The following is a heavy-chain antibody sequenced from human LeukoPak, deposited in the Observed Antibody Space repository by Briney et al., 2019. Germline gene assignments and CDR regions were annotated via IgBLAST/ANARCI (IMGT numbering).Heavy chain of an antibody. CDR1: GFTFSTYC. J-gene: IGHJ4*02. CDR3: VRDFRSADY. V-gene: IGHV3-74*01. Sequence: PGGSLRPSCAASGFTFSTYCMHWVRQAPGKGPMWVSRICPDGTVTNYADSVKARFIISRDNARNTVYLQMNSLRVEDTAVYYRVRDFRSADYWGQGTLVTVSS. CDR2: ICPDGTVT.